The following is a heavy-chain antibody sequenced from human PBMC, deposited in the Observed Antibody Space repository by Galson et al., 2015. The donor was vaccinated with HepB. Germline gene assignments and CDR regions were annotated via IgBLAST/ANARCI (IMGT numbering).Heavy chain of an antibody. CDR3: AKDRDVVVPAAILDC. CDR2: INSDGSST. V-gene: IGHV3-74*01. CDR1: GFTFSSYW. D-gene: IGHD2-2*01. Sequence: SLRLSCAASGFTFSSYWMHWVRQAPGKGLVWVSRINSDGSSTSYADSVKGRFTTSRDNSKNTLYLQMNSLRAEDTAVYYCAKDRDVVVPAAILDCWGQGTLVTVSS. J-gene: IGHJ4*02.